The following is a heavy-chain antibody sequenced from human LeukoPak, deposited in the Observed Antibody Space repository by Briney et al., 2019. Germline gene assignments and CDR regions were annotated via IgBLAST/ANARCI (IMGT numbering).Heavy chain of an antibody. CDR2: ISGSGGST. Sequence: GGSLRLSCAASGFTFSSYAMSWVRQAPGKGLEWVSAISGSGGSTYYADSVKGRFTISRDNSKNTLYLQMNSLRAEDTAVYYCAKFGLSRFDSNPTDYWGQGTLVTVSS. V-gene: IGHV3-23*01. J-gene: IGHJ4*02. CDR1: GFTFSSYA. CDR3: AKFGLSRFDSNPTDY. D-gene: IGHD3-22*01.